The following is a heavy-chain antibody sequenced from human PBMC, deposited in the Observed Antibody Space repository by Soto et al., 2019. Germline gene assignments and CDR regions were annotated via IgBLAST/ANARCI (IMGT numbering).Heavy chain of an antibody. CDR3: ARVRVIRGVIPSHFGL. Sequence: QAHLAQSGAEVKKPGSSVTVSCKASGGTFNSYGISWVRQAPGQGLAWMGVIIPLYGTVNYAQKFQGRSSITADKSTSTAYMDLNSLRSDDTAVYYCARVRVIRGVIPSHFGLWGQGTQVTVSS. J-gene: IGHJ4*02. D-gene: IGHD3-10*01. CDR2: IIPLYGTV. CDR1: GGTFNSYG. V-gene: IGHV1-69*06.